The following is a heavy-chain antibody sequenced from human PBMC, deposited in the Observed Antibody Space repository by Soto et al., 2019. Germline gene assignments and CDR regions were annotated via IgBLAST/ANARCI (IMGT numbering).Heavy chain of an antibody. V-gene: IGHV1-3*01. Sequence: ASLKVVCKSSAYTFTMYAMHWVRQAPGQRLEWMGWINAGNGNTKYSQKFQGRVTITRDTSASTAYMELSSLRSEDTAVYYCARDILFDYWGQGTLVTVSS. CDR1: AYTFTMYA. CDR2: INAGNGNT. D-gene: IGHD2-15*01. CDR3: ARDILFDY. J-gene: IGHJ4*02.